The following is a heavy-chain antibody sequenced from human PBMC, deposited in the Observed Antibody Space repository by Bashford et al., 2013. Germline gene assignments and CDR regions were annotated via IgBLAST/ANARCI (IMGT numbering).Heavy chain of an antibody. J-gene: IGHJ4*02. CDR2: IYYSGST. D-gene: IGHD6-13*01. CDR1: GGSISSYY. V-gene: IGHV4-59*08. CDR3: ARLRQLVRGDTYFDY. Sequence: SETLSLTCTVSGGSISSYYWSWIRQPPGKGLEWIGYIYYSGSTNYNPSLKSRVTISVDTSKNQFSLKLSSVTAADTAVYYCARLRQLVRGDTYFDYWGQGTLVTVSS.